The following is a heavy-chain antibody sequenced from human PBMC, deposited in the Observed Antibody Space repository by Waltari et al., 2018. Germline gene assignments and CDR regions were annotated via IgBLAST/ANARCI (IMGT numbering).Heavy chain of an antibody. D-gene: IGHD1-7*01. CDR2: INNDGSIV. V-gene: IGHV3-74*01. Sequence: DVQVVESGGGLVRSGGSLRLSWIGSGFNFSNYFIHWVRQAPGEGPVWVARINNDGSIVNYADSVKGRFSISRDNAKSTVYLQMNNLRGEDTALYHCLNYDFDSWGQGTLVTVSS. CDR1: GFNFSNYF. J-gene: IGHJ4*02. CDR3: LNYDFDS.